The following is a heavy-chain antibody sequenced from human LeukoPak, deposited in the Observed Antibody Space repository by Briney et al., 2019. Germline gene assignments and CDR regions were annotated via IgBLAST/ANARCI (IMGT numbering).Heavy chain of an antibody. V-gene: IGHV3-69-1*02. Sequence: GGSLRLSCAASGFTFSDYYMNWVRQAPGKGLEWVSSISSSSTIYYADSVKGRFTISRDNAKNSLYLQMNSLRAEDTAVYYCARDGSGLFDYWGQGTLVTVSS. J-gene: IGHJ4*02. CDR3: ARDGSGLFDY. CDR1: GFTFSDYY. CDR2: ISSSSTI. D-gene: IGHD3-3*01.